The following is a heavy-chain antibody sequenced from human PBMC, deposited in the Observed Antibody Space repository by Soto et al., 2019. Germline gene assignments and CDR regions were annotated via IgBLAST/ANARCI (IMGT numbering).Heavy chain of an antibody. D-gene: IGHD2-21*01. CDR3: ARTIDQAYCGGDCHSSWASPDEYFQH. CDR1: GGTFSSYT. Sequence: ASVKVSCKASGGTFSSYTISWVRQAPGQGLEWMGRIIPILGIANYAQKFQGRVTITADKSTSTAYMELSSLRSEDTAVYYCARTIDQAYCGGDCHSSWASPDEYFQHWGQGTLVTVSS. V-gene: IGHV1-69*02. CDR2: IIPILGIA. J-gene: IGHJ1*01.